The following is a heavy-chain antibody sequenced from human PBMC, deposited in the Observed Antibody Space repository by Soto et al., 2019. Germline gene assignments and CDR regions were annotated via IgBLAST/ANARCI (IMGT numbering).Heavy chain of an antibody. V-gene: IGHV3-21*01. Sequence: EVQLVESGGGLVKPGGSLRLSCAASGFTFSSYSMNWVRQAPGKGLEWVSSISSSSSYIYYADSVKGRFTISRDNAKNSLYLQMNSLRAEDTAVYYCAKGWITGGKDVWGQGTTVTVSS. CDR1: GFTFSSYS. CDR3: AKGWITGGKDV. J-gene: IGHJ6*02. D-gene: IGHD3-16*01. CDR2: ISSSSSYI.